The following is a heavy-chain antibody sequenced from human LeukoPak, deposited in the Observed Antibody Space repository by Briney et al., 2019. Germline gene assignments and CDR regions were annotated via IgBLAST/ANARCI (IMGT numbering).Heavy chain of an antibody. D-gene: IGHD2-8*01. CDR1: GFTFSSHS. V-gene: IGHV3-21*01. Sequence: GGSLRLSCAASGFTFSSHSMNWVRQAPGKGLEWVSSISSSSSYIYYADSVKGRFTISRDNARNSLYLQMNSLRAEDTAVYYCARVMVYARGLFDYWGQGTLVTVSS. J-gene: IGHJ4*02. CDR3: ARVMVYARGLFDY. CDR2: ISSSSSYI.